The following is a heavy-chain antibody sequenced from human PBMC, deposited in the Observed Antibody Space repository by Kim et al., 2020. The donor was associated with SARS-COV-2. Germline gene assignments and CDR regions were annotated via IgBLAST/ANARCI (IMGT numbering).Heavy chain of an antibody. CDR3: ARGPTDYFELNFGP. J-gene: IGHJ5*02. Sequence: GGSLRLSCAASGFTFISYWMHWVRQVPGKGLVWVSRINSDGNTTSYADSVKGRFTISRDNAKNTLYLQMNSLRAEDTAVYYCARGPTDYFELNFGPWGQGTLVTVST. D-gene: IGHD3-22*01. V-gene: IGHV3-74*01. CDR1: GFTFISYW. CDR2: INSDGNTT.